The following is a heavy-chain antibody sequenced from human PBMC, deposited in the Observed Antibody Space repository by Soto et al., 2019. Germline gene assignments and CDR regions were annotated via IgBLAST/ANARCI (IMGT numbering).Heavy chain of an antibody. CDR3: ARYSGNYQDAFDI. CDR1: GFTFTLYS. CDR2: INGGSGKT. Sequence: QVQLVQSGAEVKKPGASVKVSCRASGFTFTLYSMHWVRQAPGQRLEWMGWINGGSGKTKYSQKFQGRVTIARDTSASTAYMEVSSLRSEDTAAYYCARYSGNYQDAFDIWGQGTMVTVSS. D-gene: IGHD1-26*01. V-gene: IGHV1-3*01. J-gene: IGHJ3*02.